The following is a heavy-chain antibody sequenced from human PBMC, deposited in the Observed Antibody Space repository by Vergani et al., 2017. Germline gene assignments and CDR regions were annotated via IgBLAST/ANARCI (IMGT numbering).Heavy chain of an antibody. D-gene: IGHD4-23*01. CDR1: GFTFSGSA. V-gene: IGHV3-66*02. Sequence: EVQLVESGGGLVQPGGSLKLSCAASGFTFSGSAMHWVRQASGKRLEWVSVIYSGGSTYNADSVKGLFTISIDNSKNTLYLQMNSLRAEDTAVYYCARDRGEGYGGPKERYCYYYYGMDVWGQGTTVTVSS. CDR2: IYSGGST. CDR3: ARDRGEGYGGPKERYCYYYYGMDV. J-gene: IGHJ6*02.